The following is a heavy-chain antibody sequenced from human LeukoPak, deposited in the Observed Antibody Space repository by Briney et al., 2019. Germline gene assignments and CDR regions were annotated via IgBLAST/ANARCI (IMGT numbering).Heavy chain of an antibody. J-gene: IGHJ4*02. D-gene: IGHD2-15*01. V-gene: IGHV4-39*01. CDR2: IYNSGST. Sequence: SETLSLTCTVSGASISSYYWGWIRQPPGKGLEWIGTIYNSGSTYYNPSLKSRLTISIDTSKNQLSLKLSSVTAADTALYYCARNPFGYCRGGSCSRDFDYWGQGTLVTVSS. CDR1: GASISSYY. CDR3: ARNPFGYCRGGSCSRDFDY.